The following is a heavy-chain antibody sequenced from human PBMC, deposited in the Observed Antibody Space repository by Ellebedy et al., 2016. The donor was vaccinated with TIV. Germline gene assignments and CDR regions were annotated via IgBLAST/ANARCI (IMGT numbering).Heavy chain of an antibody. V-gene: IGHV3-30-3*01. J-gene: IGHJ4*02. CDR1: GFTLSHYA. CDR2: TSYDGSDT. Sequence: GESLKISCATSGFTLSHYAMHWVRQAPGKGLEWVALTSYDGSDTRYADSVKGRFTISRDNSKNTLYLQMNSLRAEDTAVYYCAKDQGRVSEQPDLFDYWGQGTLVTVSS. D-gene: IGHD6-13*01. CDR3: AKDQGRVSEQPDLFDY.